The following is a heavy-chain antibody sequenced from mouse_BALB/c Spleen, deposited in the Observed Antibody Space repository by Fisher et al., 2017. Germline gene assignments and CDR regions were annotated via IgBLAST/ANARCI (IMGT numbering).Heavy chain of an antibody. V-gene: IGHV5-6-2*01. D-gene: IGHD1-1*01. Sequence: RFTISRDNAKNTLYLQMSSLKSEDTALYYCARHHYGSSSNFDVWGAGTTVTVSS. J-gene: IGHJ1*01. CDR3: ARHHYGSSSNFDV.